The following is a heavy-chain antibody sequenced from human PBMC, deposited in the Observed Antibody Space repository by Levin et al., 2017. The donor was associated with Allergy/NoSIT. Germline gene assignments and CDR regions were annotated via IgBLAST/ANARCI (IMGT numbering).Heavy chain of an antibody. D-gene: IGHD3-10*01. CDR2: IWYDGSNK. V-gene: IGHV3-33*01. Sequence: PGGSLRLSCAASGFTFSSYGMHWVRQAPGKGLEWVAVIWYDGSNKYYADSVKGRFTISRDNSKNTLYLQMNSLRAEDTAVYYCARGLDSVTVRGVGTYWGQGTLVTVSS. CDR3: ARGLDSVTVRGVGTY. J-gene: IGHJ4*02. CDR1: GFTFSSYG.